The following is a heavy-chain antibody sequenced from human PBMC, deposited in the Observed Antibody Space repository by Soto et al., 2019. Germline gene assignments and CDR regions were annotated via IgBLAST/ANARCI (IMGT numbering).Heavy chain of an antibody. J-gene: IGHJ6*02. CDR3: SREHQALRALQYDTDMDV. CDR2: FGNSDTI. Sequence: QVQLVESGGGLVKPGGSLRLSCAASGFTLSDYAMSWIRQAPGKGLEWVSYFGNSDTIYYIDSVKGRFTTSRDNAKNPLYRKLNSLRADDPGIYYCSREHQALRALQYDTDMDVWRQGTTVTVSS. CDR1: GFTLSDYA. V-gene: IGHV3-11*01. D-gene: IGHD4-17*01.